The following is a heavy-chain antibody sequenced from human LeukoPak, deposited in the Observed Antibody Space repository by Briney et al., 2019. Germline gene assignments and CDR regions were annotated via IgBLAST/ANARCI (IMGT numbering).Heavy chain of an antibody. CDR3: ARSRYCTNGICSYFDY. J-gene: IGHJ4*02. Sequence: GGSLRLSCAASGFTLSNYWMSWIRQAPGKGLEWVANIKQDGSEKYYVDSVKGRFTISRDNAKNSLYLQVNSLRAEDTAVYYCARSRYCTNGICSYFDYWGQGTLVTVSS. V-gene: IGHV3-7*03. CDR2: IKQDGSEK. CDR1: GFTLSNYW. D-gene: IGHD2-8*01.